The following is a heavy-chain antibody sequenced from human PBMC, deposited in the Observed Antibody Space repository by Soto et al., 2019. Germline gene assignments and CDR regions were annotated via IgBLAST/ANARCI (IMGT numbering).Heavy chain of an antibody. Sequence: EVQLVESGGGLVEPGGSLRLSCTASALTYVNAWMNWVRQAPGKGLEWVGRIKRTSDGGTTDYAARVKGRFTISKDDSKNTLFLQIISLSGEVTALYYCPADRASASVFGIDAWGTGTTITGFS. CDR3: PADRASASVFGIDA. J-gene: IGHJ6*04. D-gene: IGHD2-15*01. V-gene: IGHV3-15*07. CDR1: ALTYVNAW. CDR2: IKRTSDGGTT.